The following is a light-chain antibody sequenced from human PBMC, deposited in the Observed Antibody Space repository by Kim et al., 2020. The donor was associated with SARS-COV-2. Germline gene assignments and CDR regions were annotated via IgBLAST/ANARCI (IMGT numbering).Light chain of an antibody. CDR2: GKN. CDR1: SLRNYY. Sequence: SSELTQDPAVSVDLGQTVRITCQGDSLRNYYASWYQQKPGQAPVLVIYGKNNRPSGIPDRFSGSSSGNTASMTITGAQAEDEADYYCNSRDSSGNHLGVFGTGTKVTVL. J-gene: IGLJ1*01. V-gene: IGLV3-19*01. CDR3: NSRDSSGNHLGV.